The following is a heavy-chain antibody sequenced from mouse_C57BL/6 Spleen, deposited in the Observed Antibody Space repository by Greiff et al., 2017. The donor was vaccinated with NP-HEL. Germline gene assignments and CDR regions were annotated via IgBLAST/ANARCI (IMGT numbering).Heavy chain of an antibody. V-gene: IGHV1-82*01. CDR1: GYAFSSSW. Sequence: QVQLQQSGPELVKPGASVKISCKASGYAFSSSWMNWVKQRPGKGLEWIGRIYPGDGDTNYNGKFKGKATLTADKSSSTAYMQLSSLTSDDSAVYFCASYGSSYVFDYWGQGTTLTVSS. CDR2: IYPGDGDT. CDR3: ASYGSSYVFDY. D-gene: IGHD1-1*01. J-gene: IGHJ2*01.